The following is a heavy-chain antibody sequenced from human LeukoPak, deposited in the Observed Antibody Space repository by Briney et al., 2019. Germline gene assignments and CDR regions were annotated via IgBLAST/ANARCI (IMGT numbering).Heavy chain of an antibody. Sequence: SVNVSCKASGGTFSSYAISWVRQAPGQGLEWMGGIIPIFGTANYAQKFQGRVTITADESTSTAYMELSSLRSEDTAVYYCARGHRLERQLLWGTFDYWGQGTLVTVSS. J-gene: IGHJ4*02. V-gene: IGHV1-69*13. D-gene: IGHD2-2*01. CDR2: IIPIFGTA. CDR1: GGTFSSYA. CDR3: ARGHRLERQLLWGTFDY.